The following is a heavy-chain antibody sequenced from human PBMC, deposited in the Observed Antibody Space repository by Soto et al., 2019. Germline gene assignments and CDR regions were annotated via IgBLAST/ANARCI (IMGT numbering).Heavy chain of an antibody. V-gene: IGHV3-33*01. CDR3: ARDDEYSGNGMDV. Sequence: QVQLVESGGGVVQPGRSLRLSCAASGFTFSNYGMHWVRQAPGKGLEWVAVILNDGSNRYHADSVKDRFTISRDNSKNTLYLQMNSLRAEDTAVYYCARDDEYSGNGMDVWGQGTRVNVSP. J-gene: IGHJ6*01. CDR2: ILNDGSNR. CDR1: GFTFSNYG. D-gene: IGHD3-10*01.